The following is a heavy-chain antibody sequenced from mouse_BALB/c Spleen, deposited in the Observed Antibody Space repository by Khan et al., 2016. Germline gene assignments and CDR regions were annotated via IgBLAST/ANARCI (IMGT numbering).Heavy chain of an antibody. V-gene: IGHV9-2-1*01. CDR3: ARRDDYDGFAY. J-gene: IGHJ3*01. Sequence: QIQFVQSGPELKKPGETVKISCKASGYTFTDYSMHWVKQAPGKGLKWMGWINTETGEPTYADDFKGRFAFSLETSASTAYLQINNLKNEDTATYFCARRDDYDGFAYWGQGTLVTVSA. D-gene: IGHD2-4*01. CDR1: GYTFTDYS. CDR2: INTETGEP.